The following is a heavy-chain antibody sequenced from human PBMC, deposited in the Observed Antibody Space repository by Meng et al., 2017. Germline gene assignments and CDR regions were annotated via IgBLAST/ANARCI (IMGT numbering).Heavy chain of an antibody. D-gene: IGHD3-10*01. CDR3: ARRGGTMVRGVPRPFDY. CDR2: INTNTGNP. J-gene: IGHJ4*02. Sequence: EWMGWINTNTGNPTYAQGFTGRFVFSLDTSVSTAYLQISSLKAEDTAVYYCARRGGTMVRGVPRPFDYWGQGTLVTVSS. V-gene: IGHV7-4-1*02.